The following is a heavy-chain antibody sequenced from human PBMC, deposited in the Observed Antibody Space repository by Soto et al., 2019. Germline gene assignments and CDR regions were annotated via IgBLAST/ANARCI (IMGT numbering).Heavy chain of an antibody. CDR2: INAGNGNT. D-gene: IGHD4-17*01. CDR3: ARTTPPFYGLDV. J-gene: IGHJ6*02. Sequence: ASVKVSCKASGYTFTSYAMHWVRQAPGQRLEWMGWINAGNGNTKYSQKFQGRVTITRDTSASTAYMELSSLRPEDTAVYYGARTTPPFYGLDVWRRGTTGTASS. CDR1: GYTFTSYA. V-gene: IGHV1-3*01.